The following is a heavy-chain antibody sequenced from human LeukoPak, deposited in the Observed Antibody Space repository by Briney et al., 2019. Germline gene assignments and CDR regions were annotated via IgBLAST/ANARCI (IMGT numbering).Heavy chain of an antibody. CDR1: GFTFSSYV. D-gene: IGHD1-26*01. Sequence: GGSLRLSCAASGFTFSSYVMSWVRQAPGKGLEWVSAISGSGGSTYDADSVKGRFTISRDNSKNTLYLQMNSLRGEDTAIYYCTKGESGSYYVYWGQGTLVTVSS. V-gene: IGHV3-23*01. CDR3: TKGESGSYYVY. CDR2: ISGSGGST. J-gene: IGHJ4*02.